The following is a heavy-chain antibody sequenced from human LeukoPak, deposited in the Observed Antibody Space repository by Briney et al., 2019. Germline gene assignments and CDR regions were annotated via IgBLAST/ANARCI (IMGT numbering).Heavy chain of an antibody. V-gene: IGHV3-48*03. Sequence: GGSLRLSCAASGFTFRSYELNWVRQAPGKGLEWVSYISDVGTTQHYADSVKGRFIISRDNAKNSLYLQMNSLTTEDTAVYYCARDRSKVTAYDQALDIWGQGTMVIVSS. J-gene: IGHJ3*02. D-gene: IGHD2-21*02. CDR3: ARDRSKVTAYDQALDI. CDR2: ISDVGTTQ. CDR1: GFTFRSYE.